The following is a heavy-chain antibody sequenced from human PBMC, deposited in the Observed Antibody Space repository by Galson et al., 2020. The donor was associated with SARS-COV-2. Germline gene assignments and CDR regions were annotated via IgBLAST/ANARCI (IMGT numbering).Heavy chain of an antibody. CDR1: GFTFDDYA. CDR3: AKLGDWVDY. J-gene: IGHJ4*02. CDR2: ISWNSGSI. Sequence: SLKISCAASGFTFDDYAMHWVRQAPGKGLEWVSGISWNSGSIGYADSVKGRFTISRDNAKNSLYLQMNSLRAEDTALYYCAKLGDWVDYWGQGTLVTVSS. V-gene: IGHV3-9*01. D-gene: IGHD2-21*01.